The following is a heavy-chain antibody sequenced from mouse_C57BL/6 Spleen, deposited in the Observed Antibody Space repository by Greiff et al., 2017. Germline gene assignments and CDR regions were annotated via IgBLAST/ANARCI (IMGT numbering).Heavy chain of an antibody. J-gene: IGHJ1*03. CDR3: ARHYAWYFDV. CDR2: IDPSDSYT. V-gene: IGHV1-50*01. CDR1: GYTFTSYW. Sequence: QVQLQQSGAELVKPGASVKLSCKASGYTFTSYWMQWVKQRPGQGLEWIGEIDPSDSYTNYNQKFKGKATLTVATSASTAYMQLSSLTSEDSAVYYCARHYAWYFDVWGTGTTVTVSS. D-gene: IGHD1-1*01.